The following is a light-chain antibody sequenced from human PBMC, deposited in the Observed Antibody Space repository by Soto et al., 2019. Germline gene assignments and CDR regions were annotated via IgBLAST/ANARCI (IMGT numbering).Light chain of an antibody. V-gene: IGKV1-39*01. CDR3: QQSYLPPIT. CDR2: AAS. J-gene: IGKJ5*01. CDR1: QSISSY. Sequence: DIQMTQSPSSLSASVGDRVTITCRASQSISSYLNWYQQKPGKAPKLLIHAASSLQSGVPSRFSGSGSATDFTLTISSLQPEDFATYYCQQSYLPPITFGQGTRLEI.